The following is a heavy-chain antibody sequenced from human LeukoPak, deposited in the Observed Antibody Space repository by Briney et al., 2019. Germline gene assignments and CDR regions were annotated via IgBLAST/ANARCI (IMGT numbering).Heavy chain of an antibody. Sequence: SETLSLTCTVSGGSISSYYWSWIRQPPGKGLEWIGYIYYSGSTNYNPSLKSRVTISVDTSKNQFSLKLSSVTAADTAVYYCARRTPLLRGAFDIWGQGTMVTVSS. V-gene: IGHV4-59*12. CDR1: GGSISSYY. J-gene: IGHJ3*02. D-gene: IGHD3-10*01. CDR2: IYYSGST. CDR3: ARRTPLLRGAFDI.